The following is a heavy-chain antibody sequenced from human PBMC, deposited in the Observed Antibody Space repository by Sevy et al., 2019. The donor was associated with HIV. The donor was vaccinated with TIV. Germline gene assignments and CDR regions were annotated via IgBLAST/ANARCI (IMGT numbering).Heavy chain of an antibody. Sequence: ASVKVSCKVSGYTLAKFSIHWVRQAPGKGLEWMTSFEPEDGDPEDGKTIYAQKFLGRVTMTEDTSTDTAYMELSSLRSDDTAVYYCATTKDYYDSSGYPFDYWGQGTLVTVSS. J-gene: IGHJ4*02. CDR1: GYTLAKFS. D-gene: IGHD3-22*01. CDR3: ATTKDYYDSSGYPFDY. CDR2: FEPEDGDPEDGKT. V-gene: IGHV1-24*01.